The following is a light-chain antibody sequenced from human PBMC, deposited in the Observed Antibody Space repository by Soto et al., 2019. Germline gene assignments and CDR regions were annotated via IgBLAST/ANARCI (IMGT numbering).Light chain of an antibody. J-gene: IGKJ1*01. V-gene: IGKV3-15*01. CDR2: AAS. CDR3: QQYNNWPPWT. Sequence: EIVMTQSPATLSVSPGERATLSCRASQSVSSNLAWYQQKPGQAPRLLIYAASTRATSIPARFSASGSGTEFTLTISSLQSEDFAVYYCQQYNNWPPWTFGQGTKVEIK. CDR1: QSVSSN.